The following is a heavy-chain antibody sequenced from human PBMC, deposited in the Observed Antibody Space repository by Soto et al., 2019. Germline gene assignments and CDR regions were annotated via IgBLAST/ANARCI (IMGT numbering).Heavy chain of an antibody. J-gene: IGHJ3*02. CDR2: MNPSTGST. D-gene: IGHD6-6*01. Sequence: ASVKVSCKASGYTFTTCDIHWVRQAPGQGLEWMVWMNPSTGSTSYAQKFQGRVTMTRDTSTSTVYMELSSLRSEDTAVYYCARVGPSIAARRGAFDIWGQGTMVTVSS. CDR3: ARVGPSIAARRGAFDI. V-gene: IGHV1-46*01. CDR1: GYTFTTCD.